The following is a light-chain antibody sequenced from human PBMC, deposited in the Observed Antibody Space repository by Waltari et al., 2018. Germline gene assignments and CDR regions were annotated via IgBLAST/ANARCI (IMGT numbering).Light chain of an antibody. CDR3: QQYNTYRYT. Sequence: DIQMTQSPSTLSASVGDRVTITCRASQTINKWLAWYQQKSGKAPKLLIYFASTLESGVPSRFSGTGSGAEYTLTISSLQPDDFATYYCQQYNTYRYTFGQGTKLEIK. CDR1: QTINKW. CDR2: FAS. V-gene: IGKV1-5*03. J-gene: IGKJ2*01.